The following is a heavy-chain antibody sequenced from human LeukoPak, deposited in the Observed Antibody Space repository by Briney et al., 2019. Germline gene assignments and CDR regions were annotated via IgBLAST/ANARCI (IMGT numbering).Heavy chain of an antibody. CDR3: ARRGDSRGYYFD. D-gene: IGHD3-22*01. Sequence: GGSLRLSCAASGFTFSSHWMTWVRQAPGKGLEWVANIKQDRSERYYVDSLKGRFTISRDNAKNSLYLEMNSLGVEDTAVYYCARRGDSRGYYFDWGQGTLVTVSS. J-gene: IGHJ1*01. CDR1: GFTFSSHW. CDR2: IKQDRSER. V-gene: IGHV3-7*03.